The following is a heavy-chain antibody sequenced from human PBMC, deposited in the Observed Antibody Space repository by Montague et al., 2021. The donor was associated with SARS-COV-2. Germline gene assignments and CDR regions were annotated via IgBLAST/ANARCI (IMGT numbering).Heavy chain of an antibody. CDR2: ISGSGGST. V-gene: IGHV3-23*01. D-gene: IGHD1-26*01. Sequence: SLRLSCAASGFTFSSYAMSWVRQAPGKGLEWVSAISGSGGSTYYADSVKGRFTISRDNSKDTLYLQINSLRAEDTAVYYCARARGALKIGSYLDEYWGQGTLVTVSS. CDR1: GFTFSSYA. CDR3: ARARGALKIGSYLDEY. J-gene: IGHJ4*02.